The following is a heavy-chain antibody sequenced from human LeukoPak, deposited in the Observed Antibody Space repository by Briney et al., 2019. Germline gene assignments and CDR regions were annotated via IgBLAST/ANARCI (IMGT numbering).Heavy chain of an antibody. D-gene: IGHD1-26*01. CDR3: AKEGDGVSYLHE. Sequence: PGGSLRLSCAASGFTFSSYAMDWVRQAPGKGLEGVAVISYDGDNKYYADSVKGRLTISRDNSKNALYLQMNSLRAEDTAIYYCAKEGDGVSYLHEWGQGTLVTVSS. J-gene: IGHJ4*02. CDR1: GFTFSSYA. V-gene: IGHV3-30-3*01. CDR2: ISYDGDNK.